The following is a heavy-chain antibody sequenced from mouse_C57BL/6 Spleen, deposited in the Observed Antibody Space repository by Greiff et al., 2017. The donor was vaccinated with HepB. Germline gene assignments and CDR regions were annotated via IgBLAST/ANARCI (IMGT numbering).Heavy chain of an antibody. CDR3: ALDGGGFAY. V-gene: IGHV1-82*01. Sequence: VQLQQSGPELVKPGASVKISCKASGYAFSSSWMNWVKQRPGKGLEWIGRIYPGDGDTNYNGKFKGKATLTADKSSSTAYMQLSSLTSEDSAVYFCALDGGGFAYWGQGTLVTVSA. D-gene: IGHD1-1*02. CDR2: IYPGDGDT. CDR1: GYAFSSSW. J-gene: IGHJ3*01.